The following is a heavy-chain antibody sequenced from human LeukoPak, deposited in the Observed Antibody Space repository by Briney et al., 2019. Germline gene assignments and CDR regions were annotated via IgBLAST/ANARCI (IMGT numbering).Heavy chain of an antibody. D-gene: IGHD1-26*01. J-gene: IGHJ5*02. CDR1: GFAFRTYA. CDR3: AKDKIVGDGRWEFDH. V-gene: IGHV3-23*01. CDR2: IVGSSGNT. Sequence: SGGSLRLSCAASGFAFRTYAMTWVRQAPGKGLEWVSGIVGSSGNTYYADSVKGRFTISRDISKSTLYLQMNSLRVEDTAQYYCAKDKIVGDGRWEFDHWGRGTLVTVSS.